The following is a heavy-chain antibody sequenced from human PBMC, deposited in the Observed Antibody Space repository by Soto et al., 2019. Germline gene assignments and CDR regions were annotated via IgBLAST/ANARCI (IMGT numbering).Heavy chain of an antibody. J-gene: IGHJ3*02. CDR1: GYTFTGYY. CDR3: AREPVLGWRRNAFYI. CDR2: INPNSGGT. V-gene: IGHV1-2*04. D-gene: IGHD3-16*01. Sequence: QVQLVQSGAEVKKPGASVKVSCKASGYTFTGYYMHWVRQAPGQGLEWMGWINPNSGGTNYAQKFQGWVTRTRDTSISTAYMELSRLRSDDTAVYYCAREPVLGWRRNAFYIWGQVKMVTVSS.